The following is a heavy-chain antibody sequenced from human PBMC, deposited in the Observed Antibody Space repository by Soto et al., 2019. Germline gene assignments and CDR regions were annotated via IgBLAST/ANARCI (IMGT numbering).Heavy chain of an antibody. Sequence: QVQLVQSGAEVKKPGSSVKVSCKASGVTFSSETISWVRQAPGQGLERVGGIIPLFGTANYEQKFQGRVTLTADESTSTLYIELSSLRSDDTAVYYCATELGDNPASPFDSWGQGTLVTVSS. D-gene: IGHD2-21*01. V-gene: IGHV1-69*01. J-gene: IGHJ4*02. CDR3: ATELGDNPASPFDS. CDR2: IIPLFGTA. CDR1: GVTFSSET.